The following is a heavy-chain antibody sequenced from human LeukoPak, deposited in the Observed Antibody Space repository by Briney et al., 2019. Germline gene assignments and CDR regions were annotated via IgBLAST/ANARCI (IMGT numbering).Heavy chain of an antibody. Sequence: PSETLSLICTVSGYSLSSGYCWGWIRQPPGKGLEWIGSIYDRGSTYSNPSLRSRVTTSVDTSKKEFSLKLSSVTAADTAVYYCATDRGVVVITDWGQGTLVTVSS. CDR3: ATDRGVVVITD. D-gene: IGHD3-22*01. CDR2: IYDRGST. CDR1: GYSLSSGYC. V-gene: IGHV4-38-2*02. J-gene: IGHJ4*02.